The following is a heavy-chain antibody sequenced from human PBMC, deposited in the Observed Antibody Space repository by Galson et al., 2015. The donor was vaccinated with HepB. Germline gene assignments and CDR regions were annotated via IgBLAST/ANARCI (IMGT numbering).Heavy chain of an antibody. J-gene: IGHJ4*02. D-gene: IGHD3-10*01. V-gene: IGHV3-30-3*01. CDR3: ARDGPRFGELFGYYFDY. Sequence: SLRLSCAASGFTFSSYAMHWVRQAPGKGLEWVAVISYDGSNKYYADSVKGRFTISRDNSKNTLYLQMNSLRAEDTAVYYCARDGPRFGELFGYYFDYWGQGTLVTVSS. CDR1: GFTFSSYA. CDR2: ISYDGSNK.